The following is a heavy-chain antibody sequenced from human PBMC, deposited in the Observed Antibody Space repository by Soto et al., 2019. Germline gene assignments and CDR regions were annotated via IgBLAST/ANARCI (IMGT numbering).Heavy chain of an antibody. J-gene: IGHJ4*02. CDR1: GFPFRSYG. V-gene: IGHV3-33*02. D-gene: IGHD2-15*01. Sequence: PGGSLRLSCEGSGFPFRSYGIQWVRQAPGKGLEWLGLIWNDGSHAYYADSAKGRFTVSRDNSKNTVFLQVSNLRAEDTAVYFCARDQTDSGGYSDSWGQATRVTVSS. CDR3: ARDQTDSGGYSDS. CDR2: IWNDGSHA.